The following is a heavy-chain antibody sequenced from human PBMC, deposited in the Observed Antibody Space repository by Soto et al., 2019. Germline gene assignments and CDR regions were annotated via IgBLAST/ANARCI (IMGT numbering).Heavy chain of an antibody. V-gene: IGHV4-59*01. J-gene: IGHJ4*02. D-gene: IGHD3-10*01. CDR2: IYYSGST. CDR3: ARTYYYGSGSLYYFDY. CDR1: GGSISSYY. Sequence: SETLSLTCTVSGGSISSYYWSWIRQPPGKGLEWIGYIYYSGSTNYNPSLKSRVTISVDTSKNQFSLKLSSVTAAETAVYYCARTYYYGSGSLYYFDYWGQGTLVTVSS.